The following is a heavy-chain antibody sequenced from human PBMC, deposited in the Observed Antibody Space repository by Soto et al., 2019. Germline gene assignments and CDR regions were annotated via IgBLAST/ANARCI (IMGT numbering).Heavy chain of an antibody. V-gene: IGHV3-30*18. Sequence: QVQLVESGGGVVQPGRSLRLSCAASGFTFSTYGMHWVRQAPGKGLEWVAVISFDGNIQYYADSVKGRFTISRDNSKNALYLQRDSLRAEATAVYYCAKVSEGSTITFGGVVAYWGQGTLVTVSS. CDR2: ISFDGNIQ. CDR1: GFTFSTYG. J-gene: IGHJ4*02. D-gene: IGHD3-16*02. CDR3: AKVSEGSTITFGGVVAY.